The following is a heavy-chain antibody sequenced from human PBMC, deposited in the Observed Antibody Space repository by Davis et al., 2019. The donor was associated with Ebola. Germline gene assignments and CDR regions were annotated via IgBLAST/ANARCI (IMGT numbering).Heavy chain of an antibody. CDR3: ARASSSGSVDY. J-gene: IGHJ4*02. CDR1: GGSFSGYY. D-gene: IGHD3-10*01. V-gene: IGHV4-59*01. CDR2: IYYSGTT. Sequence: PSETLFLTCAVYGGSFSGYYWSWIRQPPGKGLEWIGYIYYSGTTNYNPSLKSRVTISVHTSKNQFSLKLSSVTAADTAVYYCARASSSGSVDYWGQGTLVTVSS.